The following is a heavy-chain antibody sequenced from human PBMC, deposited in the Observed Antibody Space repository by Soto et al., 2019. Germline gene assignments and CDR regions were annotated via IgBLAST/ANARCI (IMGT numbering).Heavy chain of an antibody. D-gene: IGHD5-12*01. CDR3: ARGADAAAGKWLVDS. CDR1: GGSFRGYY. J-gene: IGHJ4*02. Sequence: PSETLSLTCAVYGGSFRGYYWSWIRQPPGKGLERIGEISHRASPNYNPSLKSRVTISVDTSKNQFSLKLSSVTAADTAVYYCARGADAAAGKWLVDSWSQGALVTVSS. CDR2: ISHRASP. V-gene: IGHV4-34*01.